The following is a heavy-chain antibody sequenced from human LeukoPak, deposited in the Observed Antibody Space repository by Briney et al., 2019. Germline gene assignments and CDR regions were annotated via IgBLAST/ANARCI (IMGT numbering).Heavy chain of an antibody. CDR2: ISYDGSNK. Sequence: QPGRSLRLSCAASGFTFSSYGMHWVRQAPGKGLEWVAVISYDGSNKYYADSVKGRFTISRDNSKNALYLQMNSLRAEDTAVYYCAKWAVVAATPPWNYGMDVWGQGTTVTVSS. CDR1: GFTFSSYG. V-gene: IGHV3-30*18. CDR3: AKWAVVAATPPWNYGMDV. J-gene: IGHJ6*02. D-gene: IGHD2-15*01.